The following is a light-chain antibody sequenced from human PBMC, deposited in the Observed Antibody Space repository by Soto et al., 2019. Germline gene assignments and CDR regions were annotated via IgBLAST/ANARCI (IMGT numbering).Light chain of an antibody. CDR1: SSNIGAGYD. CDR3: QSYDSILSGSV. Sequence: QSVLTQPPSVSGAPGQRVTISCTGSSSNIGAGYDVHWYQQLPGTAPKLLIYGNINRPSGVPDRFSGSKSGTSASLAITGLQAEDEADYYCQSYDSILSGSVFGGGTKLTVL. CDR2: GNI. J-gene: IGLJ2*01. V-gene: IGLV1-40*01.